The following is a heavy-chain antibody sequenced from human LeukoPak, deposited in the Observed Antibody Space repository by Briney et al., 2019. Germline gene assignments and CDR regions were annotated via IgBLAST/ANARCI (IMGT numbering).Heavy chain of an antibody. V-gene: IGHV1-8*01. CDR3: ARGHYKRITMIVVVKTLNNWFDP. D-gene: IGHD3-22*01. CDR1: GYTFTSYD. Sequence: ASVKVSCKASGYTFTSYDINWVRQATGQGLEWMGWMNPNSGNTGYAQKFQGRVTMTRNTSISTAYMELSNLRSEDTAVYYCARGHYKRITMIVVVKTLNNWFDPWGQGTLVTVSS. CDR2: MNPNSGNT. J-gene: IGHJ5*02.